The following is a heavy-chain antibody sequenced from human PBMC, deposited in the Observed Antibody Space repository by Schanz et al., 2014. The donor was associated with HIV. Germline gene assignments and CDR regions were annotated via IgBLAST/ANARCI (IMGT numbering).Heavy chain of an antibody. CDR2: MIPSFCLR. CDR1: GGTFSSYA. V-gene: IGHV1-69*01. D-gene: IGHD3-3*02. CDR3: AKSPIFGDVIFYGMDV. Sequence: QVQLVQSGAEVKKPGSSVKVSCKASGGTFSSYAISRVRQAPGQGLEWMGGMIPSFCLRTYAQKFQGRVTIAADESASTAYMELNSLRSDDTAVYYCAKSPIFGDVIFYGMDVWGQGTTVTVSS. J-gene: IGHJ6*02.